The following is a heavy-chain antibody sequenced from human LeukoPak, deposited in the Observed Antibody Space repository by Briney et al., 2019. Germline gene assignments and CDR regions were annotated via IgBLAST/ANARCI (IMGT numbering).Heavy chain of an antibody. CDR1: GGSISSYY. CDR3: AAAAYGLGSYTVDY. J-gene: IGHJ4*02. CDR2: IYYRGST. D-gene: IGHD3-10*01. Sequence: PSETLSLTCSVAGGSISSYYWSWIRQPPGKGLEWIGYIYYRGSTKYNPSLKSRVTISVDTSNNQFSLKLSSVTAADTAVYYCAAAAYGLGSYTVDYWGQGTLVTVSS. V-gene: IGHV4-59*01.